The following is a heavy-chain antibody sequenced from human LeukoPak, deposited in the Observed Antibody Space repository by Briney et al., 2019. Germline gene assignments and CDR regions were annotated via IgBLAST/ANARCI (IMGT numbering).Heavy chain of an antibody. CDR1: GFTFSSYE. CDR3: AASIPFSNNYYYYYYMDV. V-gene: IGHV3-48*03. CDR2: ISSSGSTI. D-gene: IGHD2/OR15-2a*01. Sequence: PGGSLRLSCAASGFTFSSYEMNWVRQAPGKGLEWVSYISSSGSTIYYADSVKGRFTTSRDNAKNSLYLQMSSLRAEDTAVYYCAASIPFSNNYYYYYYMDVWGKGTTVTVSS. J-gene: IGHJ6*03.